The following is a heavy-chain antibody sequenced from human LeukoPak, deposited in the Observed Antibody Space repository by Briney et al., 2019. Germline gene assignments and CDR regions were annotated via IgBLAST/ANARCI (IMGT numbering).Heavy chain of an antibody. J-gene: IGHJ6*03. V-gene: IGHV4-38-2*02. CDR1: GFTFSDYY. CDR3: ARDFSSSSSVYYYYYMDV. Sequence: GSLRLSCAASGFTFSDYYMGWIRQAPGKGLEWLGTIYYRGTTYYNPSLKSRVTISVDTSKNQFSLRLNSVTAADTAVYYCARDFSSSSSVYYYYYMDVWGKGTSVTASS. CDR2: IYYRGTT. D-gene: IGHD6-6*01.